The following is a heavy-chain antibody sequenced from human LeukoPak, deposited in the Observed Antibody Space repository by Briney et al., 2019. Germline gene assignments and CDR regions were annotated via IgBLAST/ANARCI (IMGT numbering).Heavy chain of an antibody. J-gene: IGHJ6*03. D-gene: IGHD6-13*01. V-gene: IGHV4-39*07. CDR2: IYYSGST. Sequence: SETLSLTCTVSGGSISSSSYYWGWIRQPPGKGLEWIGSIYYSGSTNYNPSLKSRVTMSVDTSKNQFSLKLSSVTAADTAVYYCAREENISSSWYFSSPRDYYYMGVWGKGTTVTVSS. CDR3: AREENISSSWYFSSPRDYYYMGV. CDR1: GGSISSSSYY.